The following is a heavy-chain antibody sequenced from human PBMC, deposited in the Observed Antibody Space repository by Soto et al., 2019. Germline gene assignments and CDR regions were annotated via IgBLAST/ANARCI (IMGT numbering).Heavy chain of an antibody. D-gene: IGHD3-22*01. V-gene: IGHV5-51*01. CDR2: IYPGDSDT. J-gene: IGHJ6*02. Sequence: PGASLKISCKGSGYSFTSYWIGWVRQMPGKGLEWMGIIYPGDSDTRYSPSFQGQVTISADKSISTAYLQWSSLKASDTAMYYCARFSSYYYDSSGYYRPLTPHFYGMDVWGQGTTVTVSS. CDR1: GYSFTSYW. CDR3: ARFSSYYYDSSGYYRPLTPHFYGMDV.